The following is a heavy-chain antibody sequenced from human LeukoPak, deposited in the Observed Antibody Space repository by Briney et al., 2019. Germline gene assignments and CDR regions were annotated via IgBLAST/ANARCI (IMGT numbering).Heavy chain of an antibody. D-gene: IGHD3-22*01. J-gene: IGHJ3*02. Sequence: PGGSLRLSCAASGFTFSSYWMHWVRQAPGKGLVWVSGTNTDGSSTMYADSVKGRFTIARDNAKNTLYLQMNSLRAEDTAVYYCARELYDSSGNDAFDIWGQGTMVTVSS. V-gene: IGHV3-74*03. CDR2: TNTDGSST. CDR1: GFTFSSYW. CDR3: ARELYDSSGNDAFDI.